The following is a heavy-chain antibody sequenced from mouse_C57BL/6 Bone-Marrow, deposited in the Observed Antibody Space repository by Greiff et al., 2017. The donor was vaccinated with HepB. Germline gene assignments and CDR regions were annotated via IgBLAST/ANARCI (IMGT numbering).Heavy chain of an antibody. J-gene: IGHJ2*01. CDR2: IRLKSDNYAP. V-gene: IGHV6-3*01. Sequence: EVHLVESGGGLVQPGGSMKLSCVASGFTFSNYWMNWVRQSPEKGLEWVAQIRLKSDNYAPHYAESVKGRFTISRDDSNISVYLQMNNLRAEETGMYYCTTDYFDYWGQGTTLTVSS. CDR3: TTDYFDY. CDR1: GFTFSNYW.